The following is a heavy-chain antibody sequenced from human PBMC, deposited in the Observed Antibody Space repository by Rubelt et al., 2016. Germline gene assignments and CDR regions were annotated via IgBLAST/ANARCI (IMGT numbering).Heavy chain of an antibody. J-gene: IGHJ4*02. V-gene: IGHV3-30*04. CDR2: ITYDGSTK. D-gene: IGHD2-2*01. CDR3: AREITPADLD. Sequence: VQLVESGGGVVQPGRSLRLSCAASGFTFSSYAMHWVRQAPGKAPEWVAVITYDGSTKYYADSVKGRFTISRDNSKNTLYLQMNSLRAEDTAVYYCAREITPADLDWGQGTLVTVSS. CDR1: GFTFSSYA.